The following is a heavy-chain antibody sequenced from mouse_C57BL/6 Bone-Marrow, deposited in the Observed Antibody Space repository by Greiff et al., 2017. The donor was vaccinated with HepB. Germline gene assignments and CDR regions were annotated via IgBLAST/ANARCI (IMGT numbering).Heavy chain of an antibody. V-gene: IGHV1-55*01. CDR3: ARRGYYGSSYVAY. J-gene: IGHJ3*01. Sequence: VQLQQPGAELVKPGASVKMSCKASGYTFTSYWITWVKQRPGQGLEWIGDIYPGSGSTNYNEKFKSKATLTVDTSSSTAYMQLSSLTSEDSAVYYWARRGYYGSSYVAYWGQGTLVTVSA. D-gene: IGHD1-1*01. CDR1: GYTFTSYW. CDR2: IYPGSGST.